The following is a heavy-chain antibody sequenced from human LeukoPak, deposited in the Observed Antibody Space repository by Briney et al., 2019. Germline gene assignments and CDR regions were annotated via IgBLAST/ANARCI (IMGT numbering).Heavy chain of an antibody. J-gene: IGHJ5*02. D-gene: IGHD1-1*01. Sequence: LGESLKISCQGSGYSFTSYWIIWVRQMPGKGLEWMGRIDTSDSVTNYSPSFQGHVTFSVDKSISTAYLQWSSLKASDTALYYCARLPFDNWNGVSWGQGTLVTVSS. CDR1: GYSFTSYW. CDR3: ARLPFDNWNGVS. CDR2: IDTSDSVT. V-gene: IGHV5-10-1*01.